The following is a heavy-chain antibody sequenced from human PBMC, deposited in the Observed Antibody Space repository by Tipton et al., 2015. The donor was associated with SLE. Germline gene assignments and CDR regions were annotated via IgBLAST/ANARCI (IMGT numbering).Heavy chain of an antibody. V-gene: IGHV4-59*08. CDR2: IYHSGIT. J-gene: IGHJ4*02. CDR1: GGSIRSYY. D-gene: IGHD1-7*01. CDR3: ARRFGTSFDY. Sequence: TLSLTCTVSGGSIRSYYWTWIRQPPGKRLEWIAYIYHSGITNYNPSLKSRLTLSMDASKNTFSLKVTSVTAADTAVYYCARRFGTSFDYWDQGTLVTVSS.